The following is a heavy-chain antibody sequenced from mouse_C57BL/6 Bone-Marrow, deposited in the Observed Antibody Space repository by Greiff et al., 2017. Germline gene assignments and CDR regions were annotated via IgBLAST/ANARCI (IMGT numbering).Heavy chain of an antibody. J-gene: IGHJ4*01. CDR2: INPYNGGP. Sequence: VQLKESGPVLVKPGASVKMSCKASGYTFTDYYMNWVKQSHGKSLEWIGVINPYNGGPSYNQKFKGKATLTVDKSSSTAYMELNSLTSEDSAVYYCARREVYYDYDGGYYYAMDYGGQGTSVTVSS. CDR3: ARREVYYDYDGGYYYAMDY. V-gene: IGHV1-19*01. CDR1: GYTFTDYY. D-gene: IGHD2-4*01.